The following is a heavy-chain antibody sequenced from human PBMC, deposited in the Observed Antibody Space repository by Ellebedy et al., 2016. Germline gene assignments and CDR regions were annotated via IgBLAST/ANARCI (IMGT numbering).Heavy chain of an antibody. CDR2: IYYSGST. Sequence: SETLSLXXTVSGGSISSSSYYWGWIRQPPGKGLEWIGSIYYSGSTYYNPSLKSRVTISVDTSKNQFSLKLSSVTAADTAVYYCARWDNIVVVPAAMEGFDYWGQGTLVTVSS. V-gene: IGHV4-39*07. J-gene: IGHJ4*02. CDR1: GGSISSSSYY. CDR3: ARWDNIVVVPAAMEGFDY. D-gene: IGHD2-2*01.